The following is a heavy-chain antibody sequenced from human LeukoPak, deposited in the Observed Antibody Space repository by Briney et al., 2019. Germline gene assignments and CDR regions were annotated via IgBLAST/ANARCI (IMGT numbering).Heavy chain of an antibody. J-gene: IGHJ4*02. Sequence: ASVKVSCKASGYTFTGYYMHWVRQAPGQGLEWMGWINPNSGGTSYAQKFQGRVTMTRDTSISTAYMELSRLRSDDTAVYYCARVGLGYCSSTSCYGITIFDYWGQGTLVTVSS. D-gene: IGHD2-2*01. V-gene: IGHV1-2*02. CDR1: GYTFTGYY. CDR2: INPNSGGT. CDR3: ARVGLGYCSSTSCYGITIFDY.